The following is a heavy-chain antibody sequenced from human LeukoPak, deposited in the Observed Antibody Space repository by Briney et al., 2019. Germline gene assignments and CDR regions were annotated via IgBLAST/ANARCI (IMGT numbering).Heavy chain of an antibody. V-gene: IGHV5-51*01. CDR2: IYPGDSDT. Sequence: GESLKISCKGSGYGFTSYWIGWVRQMPGKGLEWMGIIYPGDSDTRYSPSFQGQVTISADKSISTAYLQWSSLKASDTAMYYCARHTYDFWSGYYRHNWFDPWGQGTLVTVSS. CDR1: GYGFTSYW. CDR3: ARHTYDFWSGYYRHNWFDP. D-gene: IGHD3-3*01. J-gene: IGHJ5*02.